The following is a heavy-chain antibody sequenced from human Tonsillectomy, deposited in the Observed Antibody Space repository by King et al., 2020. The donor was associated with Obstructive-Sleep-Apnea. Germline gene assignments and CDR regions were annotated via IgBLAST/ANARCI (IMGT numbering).Heavy chain of an antibody. D-gene: IGHD6-13*01. CDR1: GYSFTNYW. CDR3: AKCTWYEAFPQDCFDT. V-gene: IGHV5-51*01. Sequence: QLVQSGAEVKKPGESLKISCKGSGYSFTNYWIGWVRQMPGKGLEWMGIIYPGDSDTRYSPSFQGQVTISADKSISTDYLQWSSLKASDTAIYYCAKCTWYEAFPQDCFDTWGQGTLVTVSS. CDR2: IYPGDSDT. J-gene: IGHJ5*02.